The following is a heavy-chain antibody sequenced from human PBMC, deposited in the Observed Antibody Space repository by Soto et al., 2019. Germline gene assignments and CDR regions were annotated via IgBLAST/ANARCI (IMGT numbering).Heavy chain of an antibody. J-gene: IGHJ4*02. CDR2: INYRGST. V-gene: IGHV4-31*03. Sequence: QVQLQESGPGLVRPSQTLSLTCTVSGGSINSGDSYWNWIRQHPEKGLEWIGYINYRGSTFYNPSLKSRIIISVYTSKNQFSLKLSSVTAADTAVYYCARDAPGVAPYWGQGTLVTVSS. CDR3: ARDAPGVAPY. CDR1: GGSINSGDSY. D-gene: IGHD2-15*01.